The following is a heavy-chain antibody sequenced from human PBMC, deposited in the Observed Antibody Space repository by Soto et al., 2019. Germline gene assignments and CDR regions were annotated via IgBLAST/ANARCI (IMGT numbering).Heavy chain of an antibody. CDR2: VYYSGST. Sequence: QVQLQESGPGLLKSSQTLSLTCTVSGVSMSTSAYYWSWIRQPPGKGLEWIGYVYYSGSTFYNPSLQSRVTISVDTSKRQFSLKMTTVTAADTATYYCARHVSAVGRRGYFDHWGQGTLVTVSP. J-gene: IGHJ4*02. V-gene: IGHV4-31*03. CDR3: ARHVSAVGRRGYFDH. D-gene: IGHD6-19*01. CDR1: GVSMSTSAYY.